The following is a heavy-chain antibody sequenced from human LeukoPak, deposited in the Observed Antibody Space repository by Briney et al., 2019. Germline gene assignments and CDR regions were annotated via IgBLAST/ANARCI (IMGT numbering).Heavy chain of an antibody. CDR2: IYYSGST. CDR1: GGSISSSSYY. Sequence: SETLSLTCTVSGGSISSSSYYWGWIRQPPGKGLEWIGNIYYSGSTYYNPSLKSRVTMSVDTSKNHCSLKLSSLTAADTAVYYCARRRGYDHFDYWGQGTLVTVSS. D-gene: IGHD5-12*01. CDR3: ARRRGYDHFDY. V-gene: IGHV4-39*02. J-gene: IGHJ4*02.